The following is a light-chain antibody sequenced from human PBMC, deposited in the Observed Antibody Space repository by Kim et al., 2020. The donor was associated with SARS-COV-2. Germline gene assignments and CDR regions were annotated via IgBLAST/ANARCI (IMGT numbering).Light chain of an antibody. CDR3: QQYNNWPPYI. CDR2: GAS. V-gene: IGKV3-15*01. Sequence: VSPGERVTRSGRASQSVSSDLAWYQQKPGQAPRLLIYGASTRATGIPARFSGSGSGTEFTLTINSLQSEDLAVYYCQQYNNWPPYIFAQGTKLEI. J-gene: IGKJ2*01. CDR1: QSVSSD.